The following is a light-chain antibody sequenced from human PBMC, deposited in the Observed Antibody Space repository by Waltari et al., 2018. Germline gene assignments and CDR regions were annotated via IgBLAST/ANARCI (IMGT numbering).Light chain of an antibody. CDR1: SSDLGAHTS. Sequence: QSALSQPASVSGSPGPSITIYCPGTSSDLGAHTSVPWYQQPPGKAPKLMIYDVRNRPSGVSYRFSGSKSANTASLTISGLQAEDEADYYCSSYTDSFTVVFGGGTRLTVL. CDR3: SSYTDSFTVV. V-gene: IGLV2-14*03. J-gene: IGLJ3*02. CDR2: DVR.